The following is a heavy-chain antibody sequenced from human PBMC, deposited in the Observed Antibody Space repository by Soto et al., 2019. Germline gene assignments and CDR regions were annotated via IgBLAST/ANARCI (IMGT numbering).Heavy chain of an antibody. J-gene: IGHJ5*02. V-gene: IGHV3-23*01. Sequence: GESLKISCAASGFTFSSYAMSWVRQAPGKGLEWVSAISGSGGSTYYADSVKGRFTISRDNSKNTLYLQMNSLRAEDTAVYYCAKDYYYGSGSYIHDPWGQGTLVTVSS. CDR2: ISGSGGST. CDR3: AKDYYYGSGSYIHDP. D-gene: IGHD3-10*01. CDR1: GFTFSSYA.